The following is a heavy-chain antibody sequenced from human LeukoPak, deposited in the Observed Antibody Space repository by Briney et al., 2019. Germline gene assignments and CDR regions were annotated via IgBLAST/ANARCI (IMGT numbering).Heavy chain of an antibody. Sequence: GGSLRLSCAASGFTFSSYAMSWVRQAPGMGLEWVSVISGGGGTTFYADSMKGRFTISRDNSKNTVYLQMNSLRAEDTAVYYCAKRDCSGGSCYSPLDYWGQGTLVTVSS. CDR3: AKRDCSGGSCYSPLDY. V-gene: IGHV3-23*01. CDR1: GFTFSSYA. CDR2: ISGGGGTT. D-gene: IGHD2-15*01. J-gene: IGHJ4*02.